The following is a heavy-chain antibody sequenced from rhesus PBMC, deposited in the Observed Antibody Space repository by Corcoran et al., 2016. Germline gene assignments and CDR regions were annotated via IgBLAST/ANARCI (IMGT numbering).Heavy chain of an antibody. CDR2: IFGVSGST. Sequence: QVQLQESGPGLVTPSATLSPTCAVSGYSISSVYGWVWIRPPPGKGLEWVGKIFGVSGSTHYNPSLKSRVTVSKDTSKNQFSLRLTSVTAADTAVYYCLGSGWSGFWGQGVLVTVSS. CDR1: GYSISSVYG. CDR3: LGSGWSGF. J-gene: IGHJ4*01. D-gene: IGHD6S26*01. V-gene: IGHV4-127*01.